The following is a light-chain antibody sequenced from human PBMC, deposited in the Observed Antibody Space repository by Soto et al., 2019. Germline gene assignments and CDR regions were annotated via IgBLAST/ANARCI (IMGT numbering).Light chain of an antibody. CDR2: AVT. Sequence: QSALTQPASVSGSPGQSITISCTGTSSDVGGYNYVSWYQQHPGKVPKLMISAVTNRPPGVSIRFSGSKSGKTASLAISGLQSEDEADNYCSSYTRSSAWVFGGGTKLTVL. CDR1: SSDVGGYNY. J-gene: IGLJ3*02. CDR3: SSYTRSSAWV. V-gene: IGLV2-14*01.